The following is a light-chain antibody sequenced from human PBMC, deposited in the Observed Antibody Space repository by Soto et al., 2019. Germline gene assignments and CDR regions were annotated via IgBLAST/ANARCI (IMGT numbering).Light chain of an antibody. CDR1: QSISSW. Sequence: DIQMTQSPSTLSASVGDRVTITCRASQSISSWLAWYQQKPEKAPKLLIYKASSLESGVPSRFSGSGSGTEFTLTMSSLQPDDFATYYCQQYNSYPLTCGGGTKVEIK. J-gene: IGKJ4*01. CDR3: QQYNSYPLT. CDR2: KAS. V-gene: IGKV1-5*03.